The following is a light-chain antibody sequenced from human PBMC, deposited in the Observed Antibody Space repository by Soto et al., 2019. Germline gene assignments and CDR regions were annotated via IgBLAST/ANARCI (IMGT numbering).Light chain of an antibody. V-gene: IGKV3-20*01. CDR3: QQYNSWAPIT. J-gene: IGKJ5*01. CDR2: GAS. CDR1: QSVSSSY. Sequence: EIVLTQSPGTLSLSPGERATLSCRASQSVSSSYLAWYQQKPGQAPRLLIYGASSRATGIPDRFSGSGSGTDFTLTISRLEPEDFAVYYCQQYNSWAPITFGQGTRLEIK.